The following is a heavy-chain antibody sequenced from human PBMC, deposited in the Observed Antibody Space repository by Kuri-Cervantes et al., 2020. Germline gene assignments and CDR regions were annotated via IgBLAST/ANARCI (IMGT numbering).Heavy chain of an antibody. J-gene: IGHJ4*02. V-gene: IGHV3-23*01. CDR1: GFTFSSYA. CDR2: ISGSGGST. CDR3: AKGMGFYYGSGGYMDY. D-gene: IGHD3-10*01. Sequence: GESLKISCAASGFTFSSYAMSWVRQAPGKGLEWVSAISGSGGSTYYADSVKGRFTISRDNSKNTLYLQMNSLRAEDTAVYYCAKGMGFYYGSGGYMDYWGQGTLVTVSS.